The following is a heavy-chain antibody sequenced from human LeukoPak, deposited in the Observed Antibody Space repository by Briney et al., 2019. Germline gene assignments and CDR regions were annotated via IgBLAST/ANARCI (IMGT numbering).Heavy chain of an antibody. J-gene: IGHJ3*02. CDR1: GESITELG. V-gene: IGHV1-24*01. D-gene: IGHD3-22*01. Sequence: ASVKVSCKVSGESITELGMHWVRQSPGKGLEWMGGLVPENYQTIYAQDFQGRVTMTEDTSTDTAYMELSSLRSEDTAIYYCALASDYYDSSGYYLEIWGQGTLVTVPA. CDR2: LVPENYQT. CDR3: ALASDYYDSSGYYLEI.